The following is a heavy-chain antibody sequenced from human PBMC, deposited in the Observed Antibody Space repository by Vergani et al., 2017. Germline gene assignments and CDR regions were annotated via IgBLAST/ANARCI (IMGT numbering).Heavy chain of an antibody. Sequence: EVQLLESGGGLVQPGGSLRLSCAASGFTFSSYWMSWVRQAPGKGLEWVANIKQDGSEKYYVDSVKGRFTISRDNAKNSLYLQMNSLRAEDTAVYYCAREKRITMVRGVIITAVSTDYWGQGTLVTVSS. V-gene: IGHV3-7*01. CDR3: AREKRITMVRGVIITAVSTDY. CDR2: IKQDGSEK. CDR1: GFTFSSYW. J-gene: IGHJ4*02. D-gene: IGHD3-10*01.